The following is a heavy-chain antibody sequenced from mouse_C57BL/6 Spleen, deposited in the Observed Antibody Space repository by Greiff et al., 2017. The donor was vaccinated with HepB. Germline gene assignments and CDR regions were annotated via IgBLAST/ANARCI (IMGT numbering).Heavy chain of an antibody. J-gene: IGHJ2*01. Sequence: VHVKQSGAELVRPGASVKLSCTASGFNIKDYYMHWVKQRPEQGLEWIGRIDPEDGDTEYAPKFQGKATMTADTSSNTAHLQLSSLTSEDTAVYYCTTYGNCFDYWGQGTTLTVSS. CDR3: TTYGNCFDY. V-gene: IGHV14-1*01. CDR2: IDPEDGDT. CDR1: GFNIKDYY. D-gene: IGHD2-1*01.